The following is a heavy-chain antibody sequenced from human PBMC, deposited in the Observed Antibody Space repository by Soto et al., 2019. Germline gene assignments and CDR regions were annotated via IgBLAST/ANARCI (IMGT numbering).Heavy chain of an antibody. Sequence: PGGSLRLSCAASGFTLSTYVMSWVRQAPGKGLEWVSVIYSGGSTYYADSVKGRFTISRDNSKNTLYLQMNSLRAEDTAVYYCARTSRLRYYGMDVWGQGTTVTVSS. V-gene: IGHV3-66*01. J-gene: IGHJ6*02. CDR1: GFTLSTYV. D-gene: IGHD2-15*01. CDR3: ARTSRLRYYGMDV. CDR2: IYSGGST.